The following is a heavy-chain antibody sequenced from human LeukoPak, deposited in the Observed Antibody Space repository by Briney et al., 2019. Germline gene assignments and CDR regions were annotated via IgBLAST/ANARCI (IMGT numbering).Heavy chain of an antibody. CDR1: GGSISSSSHY. Sequence: SETLSLTCTVSGGSISSSSHYWGWIRQPPGKGPEWIGSIYYSGSTYYNPSLKSRVTISVDTSKNQFSLKLSSVTATDTAVYCCARHDCITTTCYYFYGMDVWGQGTTVTVSS. J-gene: IGHJ6*02. V-gene: IGHV4-39*01. CDR3: ARHDCITTTCYYFYGMDV. CDR2: IYYSGST. D-gene: IGHD2-2*01.